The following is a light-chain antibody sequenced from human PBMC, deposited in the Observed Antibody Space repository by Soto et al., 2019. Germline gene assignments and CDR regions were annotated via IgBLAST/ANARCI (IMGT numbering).Light chain of an antibody. CDR1: SSDVGGYTY. J-gene: IGLJ1*01. V-gene: IGLV2-8*01. CDR2: EAT. Sequence: QSVLTQPPSASGSPGQSVTVSCTGTSSDVGGYTYVSWYQQHPGKAPKLMIYEATKRPSGVPDRFSGSKSGNTASLTVSGLQAEDEADYYCSSYAGSNNYVFGTGTKLTVL. CDR3: SSYAGSNNYV.